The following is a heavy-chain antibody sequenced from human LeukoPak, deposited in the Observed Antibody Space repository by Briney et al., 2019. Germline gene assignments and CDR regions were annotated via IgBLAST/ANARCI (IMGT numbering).Heavy chain of an antibody. V-gene: IGHV3-23*01. CDR3: VKASSSSPQYDWFDA. CDR1: GFSFSGHW. D-gene: IGHD6-6*01. CDR2: VSGTGGRT. J-gene: IGHJ5*02. Sequence: GGSLRLSCTASGFSFSGHWMHWARQLPGKGLEWGSVVSGTGGRTYYADSVKGRFTISRDNSKNTLYLQMNSLRAEDTALYYCVKASSSSPQYDWFDAWGQGTLVTVSS.